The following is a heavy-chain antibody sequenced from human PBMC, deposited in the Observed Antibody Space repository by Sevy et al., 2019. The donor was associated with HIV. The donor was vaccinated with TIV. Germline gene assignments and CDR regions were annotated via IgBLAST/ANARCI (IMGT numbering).Heavy chain of an antibody. CDR2: FDPEDGET. D-gene: IGHD3-3*01. Sequence: ASVKVSCMVSGYTLSKLSMHWVRQAPGKGPEWMGGFDPEDGETIYVQKFQGRVTMTEDTSTDTAYMEVSSLRSEDTAVYYCATLDFWSDYPLYGMDVWGQGTTVTVSS. CDR3: ATLDFWSDYPLYGMDV. V-gene: IGHV1-24*01. J-gene: IGHJ6*02. CDR1: GYTLSKLS.